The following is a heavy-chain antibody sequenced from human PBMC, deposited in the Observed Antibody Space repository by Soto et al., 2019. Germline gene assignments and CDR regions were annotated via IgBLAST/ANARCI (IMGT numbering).Heavy chain of an antibody. J-gene: IGHJ6*01. CDR3: ARHSYYDILTGYDMDYYYYGMHV. CDR2: IYPGDSDT. CDR1: GYSFTSYW. Sequence: GESLKISCKGSGYSFTSYWIGWVRQMPGKGLEWMGIIYPGDSDTRYSPSFQGQVTISADKSISTAYLQWSSLKASDTAMYYCARHSYYDILTGYDMDYYYYGMHVWGQGTTVIVS. D-gene: IGHD3-9*01. V-gene: IGHV5-51*01.